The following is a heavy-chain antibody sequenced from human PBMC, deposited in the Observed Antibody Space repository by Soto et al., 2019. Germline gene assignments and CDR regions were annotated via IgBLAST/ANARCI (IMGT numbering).Heavy chain of an antibody. Sequence: QMQLVQSGPEVKKPGTSVKVSCKASGFTLTSADVQWVRQTRGQRLEWIGWIVGGSGSTNYAQQFQGRLAITRDMCTSTVYMELSSLRSEDTAVYYCAADWSNRPFDFWVQGTLVTVSS. CDR1: GFTLTSAD. CDR3: AADWSNRPFDF. CDR2: IVGGSGST. J-gene: IGHJ4*02. D-gene: IGHD3-3*01. V-gene: IGHV1-58*01.